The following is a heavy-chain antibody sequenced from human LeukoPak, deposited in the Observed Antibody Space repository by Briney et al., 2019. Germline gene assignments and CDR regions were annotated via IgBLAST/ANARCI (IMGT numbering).Heavy chain of an antibody. CDR3: ARHSGSGWQALGY. D-gene: IGHD6-19*01. V-gene: IGHV1-18*04. Sequence: GASVKVSCNASGYTFSNYGISWVRQAPGLGLEWMGWTSYNGNTNYAQKFQDRVTMTTDTSTTTAYMELRSLESDDTAVYYCARHSGSGWQALGYWGQGTLVTVSS. CDR1: GYTFSNYG. CDR2: TSYNGNT. J-gene: IGHJ4*02.